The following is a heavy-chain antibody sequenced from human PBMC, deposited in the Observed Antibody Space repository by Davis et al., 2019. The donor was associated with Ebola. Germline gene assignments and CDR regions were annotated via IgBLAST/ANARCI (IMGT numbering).Heavy chain of an antibody. J-gene: IGHJ4*02. CDR3: ARGRLTGTDYFDY. Sequence: GESLKISCAASGFTFSDYYMSWIRQAPGKGLEWVSYISSSGSTIYYADSVKGRFTISRDNAKNSLYLQMNSLRAEDTAVYYCARGRLTGTDYFDYWGQGTLVTVSS. CDR2: ISSSGSTI. D-gene: IGHD1-20*01. V-gene: IGHV3-11*04. CDR1: GFTFSDYY.